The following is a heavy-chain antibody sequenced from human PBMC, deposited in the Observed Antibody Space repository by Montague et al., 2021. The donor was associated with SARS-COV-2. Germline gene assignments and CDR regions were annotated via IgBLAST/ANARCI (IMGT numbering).Heavy chain of an antibody. CDR1: GFSFSSYY. J-gene: IGHJ4*02. CDR2: ISHSGDYK. CDR3: ARASWIVATVLDY. V-gene: IGHV3-21*05. Sequence: PLRLSCAASGFSFSSYYMNWVRQAPGKGLEWVPYISHSGDYKYSADSLKGRFIISRDNAKNSLYLQMSSLRAEDTAIYYCARASWIVATVLDYWGQGTLVTVSS. D-gene: IGHD5-12*01.